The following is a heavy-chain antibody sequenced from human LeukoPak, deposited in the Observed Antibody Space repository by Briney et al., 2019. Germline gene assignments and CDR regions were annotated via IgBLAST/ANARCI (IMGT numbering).Heavy chain of an antibody. J-gene: IGHJ4*02. CDR2: INPNSGGT. CDR3: ATGGGYNPFDY. Sequence: GASVKVSCKASGYTFTGYYMHWVRQAAGQGLEWMGWINPNSGGTQYAQKFQGRVTMTGDTSISTGYMEVSRLRSDDTAVYYCATGGGYNPFDYWGQGTLVTVSS. V-gene: IGHV1-2*02. CDR1: GYTFTGYY. D-gene: IGHD5-24*01.